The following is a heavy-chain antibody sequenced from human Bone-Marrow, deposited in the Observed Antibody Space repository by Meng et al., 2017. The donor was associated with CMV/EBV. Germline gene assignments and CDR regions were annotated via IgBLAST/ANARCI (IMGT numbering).Heavy chain of an antibody. CDR2: ISYDGSNK. V-gene: IGHV3-30-3*01. J-gene: IGHJ4*02. CDR1: FTFSSYA. D-gene: IGHD5-18*01. Sequence: FTFSSYAMHWVRQASGKGLEWVAVISYDGSNKYYADSVKGRFTISRDNSKNTLYLQMNSLRAEDTAVYYCARGLAVDTAMVVRPFDYWGQGTLVTAPQ. CDR3: ARGLAVDTAMVVRPFDY.